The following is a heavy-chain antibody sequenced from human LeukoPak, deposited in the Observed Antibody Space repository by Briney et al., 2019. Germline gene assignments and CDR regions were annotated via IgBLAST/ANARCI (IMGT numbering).Heavy chain of an antibody. CDR2: IYHSGST. D-gene: IGHD6-13*01. V-gene: IGHV4-4*02. Sequence: SGTLSLTCAVSGGSISSSNWWSWGRPPPGKGLEWIGEIYHSGSTNYNPSLKSRVTISVDKSKNQFSLKLSSVTAADTAVYYCVCRAASYYFDYWGQGTLVTVSS. CDR1: GGSISSSNW. J-gene: IGHJ4*02. CDR3: VCRAASYYFDY.